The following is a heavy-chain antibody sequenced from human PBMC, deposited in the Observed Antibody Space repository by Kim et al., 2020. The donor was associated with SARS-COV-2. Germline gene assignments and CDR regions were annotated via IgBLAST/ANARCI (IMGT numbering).Heavy chain of an antibody. J-gene: IGHJ4*02. Sequence: NQDESVKRYVDAVKGRFTISRDNAKNSLYLQMNTLGAEDTALYYCTTGTTYWGQGALVTVSS. V-gene: IGHV3-7*03. CDR3: TTGTTY. CDR2: NQDESVK.